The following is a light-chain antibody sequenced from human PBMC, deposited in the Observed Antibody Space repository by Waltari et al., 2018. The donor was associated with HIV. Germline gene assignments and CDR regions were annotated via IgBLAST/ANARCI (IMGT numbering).Light chain of an antibody. V-gene: IGKV3-15*01. J-gene: IGKJ1*01. Sequence: EIVMTQSPATLSVSPGERATISCRASQSVKNNLAWYQQKPGQAPRILFYGASTRVTGLPARFSGSGSETEFTLTISSLQSEDFAVYYCQQYNNWPGTFGQGNKVEIE. CDR1: QSVKNN. CDR3: QQYNNWPGT. CDR2: GAS.